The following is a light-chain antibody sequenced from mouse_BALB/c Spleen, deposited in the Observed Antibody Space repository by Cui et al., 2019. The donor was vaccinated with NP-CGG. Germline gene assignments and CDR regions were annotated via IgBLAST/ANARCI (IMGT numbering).Light chain of an antibody. CDR3: ALWYSNHWV. Sequence: QAVLPQVSPPPTPPGETVTLTCRSSTGAVTTSNYANWVQEKPDHLFTGLIGGTNNRAPGFPARFSGSLIGDKAALTITGAQTEDEAIYFCALWYSNHWVFGGGTKLTVL. V-gene: IGLV1*01. CDR1: TGAVTTSNY. CDR2: GTN. J-gene: IGLJ1*01.